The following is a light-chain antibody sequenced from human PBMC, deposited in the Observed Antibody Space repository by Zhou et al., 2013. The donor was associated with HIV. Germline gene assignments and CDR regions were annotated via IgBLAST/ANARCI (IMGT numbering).Light chain of an antibody. CDR3: QQSYSTSRGTWT. CDR1: QSISSW. V-gene: IGKV1-5*03. CDR2: KES. Sequence: DIQMTQSPSTLSASVGDRVTITCRASQSISSWLAWYQQKPGKAPNLLIYKESSLENGVPSSFSGSGSGTEITLTISSLQPDDFATYYCQQSYSTSRGTWTFGQGTKVEIK. J-gene: IGKJ1*01.